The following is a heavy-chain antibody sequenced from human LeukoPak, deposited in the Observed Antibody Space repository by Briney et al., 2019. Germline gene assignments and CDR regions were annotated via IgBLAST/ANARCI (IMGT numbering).Heavy chain of an antibody. V-gene: IGHV3-33*01. D-gene: IGHD3-10*01. CDR1: GFTFSSYG. J-gene: IGHJ4*02. CDR2: IWYDGSNK. CDR3: VRDRAYYYGSGINY. Sequence: GRSLRLSCAASGFTFSSYGMHWVRQAPGKGLEWVAVIWYDGSNKYYADSVKGRFTISRDNSKNTLYLQMNSLRAEDTAVYYCVRDRAYYYGSGINYWGQGTLVTVSS.